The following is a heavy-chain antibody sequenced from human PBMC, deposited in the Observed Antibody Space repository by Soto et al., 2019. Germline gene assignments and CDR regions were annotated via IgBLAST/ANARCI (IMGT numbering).Heavy chain of an antibody. J-gene: IGHJ2*01. CDR2: INDRGSI. CDR1: GGSFSGYY. V-gene: IGHV4-34*01. CDR3: ARESHDILTGPPWVWYFDL. D-gene: IGHD3-9*01. Sequence: QVQLQQWGAGPLRPLETLSLTCGVSGGSFSGYYWAWIRQSPGKGLEWIGEINDRGSIHYNPSLKGRVSISLDTSQNHYSLNLWSVTAADSAVYYCARESHDILTGPPWVWYFDLWGRGTLVTVSS.